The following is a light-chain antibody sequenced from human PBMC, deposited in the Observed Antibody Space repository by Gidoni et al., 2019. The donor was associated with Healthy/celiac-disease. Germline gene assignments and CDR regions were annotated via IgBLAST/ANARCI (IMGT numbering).Light chain of an antibody. Sequence: ESVLTQSPATLSLSPGERATLSCRASQSVSSYLAWYQQKPGQAPRLLIYDASNRATGIPARFSGSGSGTDFTLTISSLEPEDFAVYYCQHRSNWPGTFGGWTKVEIK. V-gene: IGKV3-11*01. CDR2: DAS. J-gene: IGKJ4*01. CDR3: QHRSNWPGT. CDR1: QSVSSY.